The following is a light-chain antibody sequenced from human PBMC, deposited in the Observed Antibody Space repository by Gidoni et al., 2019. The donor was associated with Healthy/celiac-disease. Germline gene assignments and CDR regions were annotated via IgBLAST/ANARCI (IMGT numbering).Light chain of an antibody. CDR2: AAS. Sequence: DIQMTQSPSSLSASVGDRVTITCRASQSISSYLNWYKQKPGKAPKLLIYAASSLQSGVPSRFSGSGSGTDFTLTISSLQPEDFATYYCQQSYSTPPFTFGPGTKVDIK. J-gene: IGKJ3*01. CDR3: QQSYSTPPFT. V-gene: IGKV1-39*01. CDR1: QSISSY.